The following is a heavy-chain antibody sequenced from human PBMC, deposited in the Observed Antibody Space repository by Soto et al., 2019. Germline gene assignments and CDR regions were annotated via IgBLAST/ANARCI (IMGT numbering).Heavy chain of an antibody. CDR1: GGSISSSSYY. D-gene: IGHD3-9*01. J-gene: IGHJ4*02. CDR3: ARLAGNLGKILRYFDWQRGNYYFDY. Sequence: SETLSLTCTVSGGSISSSSYYWGWIRQPPGKGLEWIGSIYYSGSTYYNPSLKSRVTISVDTSKNQFSLKLSSVTAADTAVYYCARLAGNLGKILRYFDWQRGNYYFDYWGQGTLVTVSS. V-gene: IGHV4-39*01. CDR2: IYYSGST.